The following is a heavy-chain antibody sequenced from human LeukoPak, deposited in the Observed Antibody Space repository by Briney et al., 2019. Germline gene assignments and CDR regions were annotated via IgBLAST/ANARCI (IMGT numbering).Heavy chain of an antibody. V-gene: IGHV4-61*02. CDR1: GGSISSGSYY. Sequence: SETLSLTCTVSGGSISSGSYYWSWIRQPAGKGLEWIGRFYTSGSTNYNPYLKSRVTISVDTSKNQFSLKLSSVTAADTAVYYCARDRLRFYLPDAFDIWGQGTMVTVSS. CDR2: FYTSGST. D-gene: IGHD3-3*01. J-gene: IGHJ3*02. CDR3: ARDRLRFYLPDAFDI.